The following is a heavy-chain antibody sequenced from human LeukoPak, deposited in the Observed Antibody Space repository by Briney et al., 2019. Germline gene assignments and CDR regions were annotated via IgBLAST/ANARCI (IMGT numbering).Heavy chain of an antibody. CDR2: ISYDGSNK. CDR3: AKLGVTVTTIAYFDY. V-gene: IGHV3-30*18. J-gene: IGHJ4*02. D-gene: IGHD4-17*01. CDR1: GFTFSSYG. Sequence: PGGSLRLSCAASGFTFSSYGMHWVRQAPGKGLEWVAVISYDGSNKYYADSVKGRFTISRDNSKNTLYLQMNSLRAEDTAVYYCAKLGVTVTTIAYFDYWGQGTLATVSS.